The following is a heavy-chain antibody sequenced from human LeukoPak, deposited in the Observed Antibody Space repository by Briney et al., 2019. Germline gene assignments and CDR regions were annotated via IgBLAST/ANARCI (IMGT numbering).Heavy chain of an antibody. CDR1: GYTLTELS. J-gene: IGHJ1*01. CDR2: FDPEDGET. CDR3: AKDDDWGRYKH. V-gene: IGHV1-24*01. D-gene: IGHD3-16*01. Sequence: ASVKVSCKVSGYTLTELSMHRVRQAPGKGLEWMGGFDPEDGETIYAQKFQGRVTMTEDTSTDTVYMELNSLRAEDTAVYYCAKDDDWGRYKHWGQGTLVTVSS.